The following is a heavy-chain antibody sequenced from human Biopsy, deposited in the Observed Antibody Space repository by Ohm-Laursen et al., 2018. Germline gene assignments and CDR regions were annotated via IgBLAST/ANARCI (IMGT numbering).Heavy chain of an antibody. J-gene: IGHJ5*02. D-gene: IGHD3-10*01. V-gene: IGHV4-34*01. CDR3: ARGTNYYGSGRNRHWFDP. Sequence: TLSLTCGVYGGSFSGYYCSWIRQPPGKGLEWIGEINDSGRTNHNPSLRSRVTFSVDTSKNQFSLKLSSVTAADTAVYYCARGTNYYGSGRNRHWFDPWGQGTQVTVSS. CDR1: GGSFSGYY. CDR2: INDSGRT.